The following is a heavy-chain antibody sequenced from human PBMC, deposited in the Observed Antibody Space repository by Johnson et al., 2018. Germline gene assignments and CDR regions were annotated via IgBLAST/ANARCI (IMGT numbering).Heavy chain of an antibody. D-gene: IGHD3-3*01. J-gene: IGHJ1*01. Sequence: VQLVESGGGVVRPGGSLRLSCAASGFTFDDYGMSWVRQAPGKGLEGVSGISWNSGSIGYADSVDGRFTISRDNAKDSLYLQMNRLRPEEPALYYCAKAPVGWLGEGAEYFQHWGKGTLVTVSS. CDR2: ISWNSGSI. CDR1: GFTFDDYG. V-gene: IGHV3-9*01. CDR3: AKAPVGWLGEGAEYFQH.